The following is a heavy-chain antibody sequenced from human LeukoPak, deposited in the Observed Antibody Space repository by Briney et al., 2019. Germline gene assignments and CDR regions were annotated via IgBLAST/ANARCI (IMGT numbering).Heavy chain of an antibody. D-gene: IGHD3-10*01. CDR2: IYYSGGT. CDR1: GGSISSYY. J-gene: IGHJ4*02. V-gene: IGHV4-59*01. Sequence: SETLSLTCTVSGGSISSYYWSWIRQPPGKGLEWIGYIYYSGGTNYNPSLKSRVTISVDTSKNQFPLKLSSVTAADTAVYYCARGGTMARGVITRFDYWGQGTLVTVSS. CDR3: ARGGTMARGVITRFDY.